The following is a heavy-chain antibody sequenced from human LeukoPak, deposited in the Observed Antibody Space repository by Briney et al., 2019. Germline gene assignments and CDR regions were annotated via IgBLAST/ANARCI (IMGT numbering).Heavy chain of an antibody. V-gene: IGHV3-30-3*01. CDR1: GFTFSSYD. J-gene: IGHJ4*02. CDR3: ARVGELDY. Sequence: GGSLRLSCAASGFTFSSYDMHWVRQAPGKGLEWVAVISYDGNNKYYADSVKGRFTISRDNAQNSVYLQMNSLRDEDTAVYYCARVGELDYWGQGTLVTVSS. D-gene: IGHD1-26*01. CDR2: ISYDGNNK.